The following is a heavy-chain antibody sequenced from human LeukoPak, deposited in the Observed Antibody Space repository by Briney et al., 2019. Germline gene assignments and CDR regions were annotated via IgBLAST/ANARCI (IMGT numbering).Heavy chain of an antibody. D-gene: IGHD2-2*02. Sequence: ASVKVSCKASGYTFTSYDINWVRQATGQGLEWMGWMNPNSGNTGYAQKFQGRVTMTRNTSISTAYMELSSLRSEDTAVYYCARGTRYCSSTSCYRGENWLDPWGQGTLVTVSS. CDR2: MNPNSGNT. V-gene: IGHV1-8*01. CDR1: GYTFTSYD. CDR3: ARGTRYCSSTSCYRGENWLDP. J-gene: IGHJ5*02.